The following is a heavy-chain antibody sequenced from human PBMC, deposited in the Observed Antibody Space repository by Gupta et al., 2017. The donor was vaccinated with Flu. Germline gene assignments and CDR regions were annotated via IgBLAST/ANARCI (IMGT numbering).Heavy chain of an antibody. CDR3: AKDRSGNPAIDY. CDR1: GLPFSDYA. D-gene: IGHD6-13*01. J-gene: IGHJ4*02. V-gene: IGHV3-23*01. CDR2: VGAGGDRT. Sequence: EVQLLESWVGVVQPGESLRLSCVVSGLPFSDYALTWVRSAPGKGLEWLATVGAGGDRTYYADSVMGRFTISRDKSKNTIYLQMNSLTGDDTARYYCAKDRSGNPAIDYWGQGALVTVSA.